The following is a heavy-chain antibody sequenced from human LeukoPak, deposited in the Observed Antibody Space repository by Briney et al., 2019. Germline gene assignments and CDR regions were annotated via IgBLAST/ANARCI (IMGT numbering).Heavy chain of an antibody. D-gene: IGHD1-26*01. CDR2: ISGSGGNT. J-gene: IGHJ6*01. V-gene: IGHV3-23*01. CDR3: AKMKGHPRPKYYMDV. CDR1: GFTFSEFV. Sequence: GGSLGVSCGASGFTFSEFVMSWVRRTLGKGLEWVSGISGSGGNTFYADSVKGRFTISRDNSKNTLYLEMNSLRAEDTAIYYWAKMKGHPRPKYYMDVWGQGTTVTCSS.